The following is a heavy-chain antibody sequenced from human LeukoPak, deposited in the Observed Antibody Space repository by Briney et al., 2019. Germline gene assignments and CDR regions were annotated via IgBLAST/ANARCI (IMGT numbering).Heavy chain of an antibody. D-gene: IGHD3-3*01. CDR2: MNPNSGNT. J-gene: IGHJ4*02. V-gene: IGHV1-8*01. Sequence: GASVKVSCKASGYTFTSYDINWVRQATGQGLEWMGWMNPNSGNTGYAQKFQGRVTMTRNTSISTAYMELSSLRSEDTAVYYCARGARITIFGVVIRYYFDYWGQGTLVTVSS. CDR3: ARGARITIFGVVIRYYFDY. CDR1: GYTFTSYD.